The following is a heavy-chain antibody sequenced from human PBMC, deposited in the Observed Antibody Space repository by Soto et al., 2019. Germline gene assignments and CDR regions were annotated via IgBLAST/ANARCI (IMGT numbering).Heavy chain of an antibody. D-gene: IGHD1-26*01. CDR2: ISYDGSNK. V-gene: IGHV3-30-3*01. Sequence: GGSLRLSCAASGFTFSSYAMHWVRQAPGKGLEWVAVISYDGSNKYYADSVKGRFTISRDNSKNTLYLQMSSLRAEDTAVYYCAIVGATNGMDVWGQGTTVTVSS. CDR3: AIVGATNGMDV. CDR1: GFTFSSYA. J-gene: IGHJ6*02.